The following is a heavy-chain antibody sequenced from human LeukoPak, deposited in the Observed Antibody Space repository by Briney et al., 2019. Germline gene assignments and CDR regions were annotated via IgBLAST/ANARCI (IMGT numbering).Heavy chain of an antibody. V-gene: IGHV3-21*01. J-gene: IGHJ4*02. D-gene: IGHD4-17*01. Sequence: PGGSLRLSCAASGFTFSTYNMHWVRQAPGKGLEWVSSISGTSRSTYIYYADSVKGRFTISRDNAENSLYLQMNSLRVEDTAVYYCARPSINDYGDFGYWGQGTLVTVSS. CDR1: GFTFSTYN. CDR3: ARPSINDYGDFGY. CDR2: ISGTSRSTYI.